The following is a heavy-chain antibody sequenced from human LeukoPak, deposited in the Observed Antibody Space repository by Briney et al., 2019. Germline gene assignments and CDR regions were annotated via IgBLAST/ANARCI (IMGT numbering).Heavy chain of an antibody. CDR2: IRRKGYGGTT. CDR3: TSDHDFWSGPFDV. Sequence: GGSLRLSCTASGFTFGDYSLSWVRRAPEEGLEWVGVIRRKGYGGTTEYAPSVKGRFIISRDDSKSTAYLQMNSLKTEDTAVYYCTSDHDFWSGPFDVWGKGTTVTVSS. J-gene: IGHJ6*04. D-gene: IGHD3-3*01. CDR1: GFTFGDYS. V-gene: IGHV3-49*04.